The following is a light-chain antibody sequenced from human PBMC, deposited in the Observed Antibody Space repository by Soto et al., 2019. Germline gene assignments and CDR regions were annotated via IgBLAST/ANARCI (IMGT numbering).Light chain of an antibody. J-gene: IGKJ5*01. Sequence: IQLTQSPSSLSASVGHSVTMTCRASQDIAIYLAWYQQKPGKAPKLLIYAASTLQSGVPSRFSGNGYGTDFNLIISSLQTEDSATYYCQQAYSFPITFGQGTRLEIK. CDR1: QDIAIY. CDR2: AAS. CDR3: QQAYSFPIT. V-gene: IGKV1-9*01.